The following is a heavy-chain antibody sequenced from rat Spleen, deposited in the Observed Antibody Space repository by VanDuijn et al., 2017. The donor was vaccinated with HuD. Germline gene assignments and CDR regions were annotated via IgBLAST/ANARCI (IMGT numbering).Heavy chain of an antibody. CDR2: ISTGGDNT. CDR3: ATYYYSGYVPLVY. V-gene: IGHV5-27*01. J-gene: IGHJ3*01. D-gene: IGHD1-2*01. Sequence: EVQLVESGGGLVQPGRSLKLSCAASGFTFSNYYMAWVRQAPTKGLEWVAYISTGGDNTYYRDSVKGRFTISRDNAKSTLYLQMDSLRSEDTATYYCATYYYSGYVPLVYWGQGTLVTVSS. CDR1: GFTFSNYY.